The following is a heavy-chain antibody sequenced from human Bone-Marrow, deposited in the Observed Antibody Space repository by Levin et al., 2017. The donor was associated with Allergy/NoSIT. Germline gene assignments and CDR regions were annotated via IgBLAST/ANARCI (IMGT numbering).Heavy chain of an antibody. J-gene: IGHJ5*02. D-gene: IGHD6-19*01. CDR1: GGSIRSGTIY. V-gene: IGHV4-39*01. CDR2: IYYSGTT. CDR3: ARQADNWFDP. Sequence: SQTLSLTCSVSGGSIRSGTIYWGWIRQPPGKGLEWIGNIYYSGTTYSNPSLKSRVTISADTSKNQLSLKLSSVTAADTAVYYCARQADNWFDPWGQGTLVAVSS.